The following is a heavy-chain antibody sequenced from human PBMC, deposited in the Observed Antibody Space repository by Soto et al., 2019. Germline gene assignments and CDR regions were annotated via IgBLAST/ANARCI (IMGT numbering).Heavy chain of an antibody. J-gene: IGHJ4*02. Sequence: EVQLVESGGGLLQPGGSLRLSCAASGFTFSNYWMHWVRQAPGKGLVWVSRINSDGSSTIYADSVKGRYTISRDHAKNTLYLQVNSLRVEDTAVYYCVCPCPLGYWGQGTLVTVSS. CDR2: INSDGSST. CDR3: VCPCPLGY. CDR1: GFTFSNYW. V-gene: IGHV3-74*01.